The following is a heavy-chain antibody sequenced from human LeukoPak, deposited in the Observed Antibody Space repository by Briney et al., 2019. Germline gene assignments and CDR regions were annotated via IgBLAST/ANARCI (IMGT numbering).Heavy chain of an antibody. CDR1: EFTFSNYA. CDR2: ISYDGSNK. CDR3: DVAGNDAFDI. J-gene: IGHJ3*02. D-gene: IGHD6-19*01. Sequence: GGSLRLSCAVSEFTFSNYAMHWVRQAPGKGLEWVAVISYDGSNKYYADSVKGRFTISRDNSKNTLYLQMNSLRAEDTAVYYCDVAGNDAFDIWGQGTMVTVSS. V-gene: IGHV3-30*03.